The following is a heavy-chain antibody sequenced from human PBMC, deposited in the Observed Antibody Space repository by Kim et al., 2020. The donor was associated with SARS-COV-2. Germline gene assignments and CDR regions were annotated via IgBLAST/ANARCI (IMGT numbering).Heavy chain of an antibody. J-gene: IGHJ4*02. CDR2: IYSGGST. CDR3: ARGGDGSLTCYGY. V-gene: IGHV3-53*01. CDR1: GFTVSSNY. Sequence: GGSLRLSCAASGFTVSSNYMSWVRQAPGKGLEWVSVIYSGGSTYYADSVKGRFIISRDNSKNTLYLQMNSLRAEDTAVYYCARGGDGSLTCYGYWGQGTLVTVSS. D-gene: IGHD3-9*01.